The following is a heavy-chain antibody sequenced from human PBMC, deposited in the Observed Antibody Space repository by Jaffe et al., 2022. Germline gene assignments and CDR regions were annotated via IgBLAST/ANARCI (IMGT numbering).Heavy chain of an antibody. CDR1: GGSISSYY. V-gene: IGHV4-59*01. CDR3: ARADAGYYYYYMDV. J-gene: IGHJ6*03. D-gene: IGHD2-8*01. CDR2: IYYSGST. Sequence: QVQLQESGPGLVKPSETLSLTCTVSGGSISSYYWSWIRQPPGKGLEWIGYIYYSGSTNYNPSLKSRVTISVDTSKNQFSLKLSSVTAADTAVYYCARADAGYYYYYMDVWGKGTTVTVSS.